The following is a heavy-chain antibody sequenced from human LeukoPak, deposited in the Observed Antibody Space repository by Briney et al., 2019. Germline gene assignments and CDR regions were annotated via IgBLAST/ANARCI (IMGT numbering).Heavy chain of an antibody. CDR1: GFTFDDYA. Sequence: TGGSLRLSCAASGFTFDDYAMHWVRRAPGKGLEWVSGISWNSGSIGYADSVKGRFTISRDNAKNSLYLQMNSLRAEDTALYHCAKLIAVAGTDYWGQGTLVTVSS. D-gene: IGHD6-19*01. CDR2: ISWNSGSI. CDR3: AKLIAVAGTDY. J-gene: IGHJ4*02. V-gene: IGHV3-9*01.